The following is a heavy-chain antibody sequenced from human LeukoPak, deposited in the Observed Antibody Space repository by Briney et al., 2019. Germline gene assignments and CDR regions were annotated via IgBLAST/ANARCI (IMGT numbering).Heavy chain of an antibody. J-gene: IGHJ4*02. V-gene: IGHV1-46*01. CDR3: ARDVKRSHYYDSSGYFNY. CDR1: GYTFTGYY. D-gene: IGHD3-22*01. Sequence: ASVKVSCMASGYTFTGYYMHWVRQAPGQGLEWMGIINPSGGSTSYAQKFQGRVTMTRDMSTSTVYIELSSLRSEDTAVYYCARDVKRSHYYDSSGYFNYWGQGTLVTVSS. CDR2: INPSGGST.